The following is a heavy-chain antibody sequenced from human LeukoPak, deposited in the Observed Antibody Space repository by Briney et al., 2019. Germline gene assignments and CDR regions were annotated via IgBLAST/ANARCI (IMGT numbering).Heavy chain of an antibody. V-gene: IGHV1-2*02. CDR1: GYPFTNKY. CDR3: ARDRDYSSSSSDY. CDR2: INPNTGGT. Sequence: ASVKVSCKASGYPFTNKYIHWVRQAPGQGLEWMGWINPNTGGTNYAQKFQGSVTHSRDKSITTAYLELNRLTSDDTAVYYCARDRDYSSSSSDYWGQGTLVAVSS. D-gene: IGHD6-6*01. J-gene: IGHJ4*02.